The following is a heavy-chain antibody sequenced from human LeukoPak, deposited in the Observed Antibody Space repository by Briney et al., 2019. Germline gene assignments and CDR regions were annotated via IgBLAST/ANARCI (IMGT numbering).Heavy chain of an antibody. CDR3: ARHPSIMITFGGVIAPLDFDY. CDR1: GGSISSSSYY. D-gene: IGHD3-16*02. J-gene: IGHJ4*02. V-gene: IGHV4-39*01. Sequence: SETLSLTCTVSGGSISSSSYYWGWIRQPPGKGLEWIGSIYYSGSTYYNPSLKSRVTISVDTSKNQFSLKLSSVTAADTAVYYCARHPSIMITFGGVIAPLDFDYWGQGTLVTVSS. CDR2: IYYSGST.